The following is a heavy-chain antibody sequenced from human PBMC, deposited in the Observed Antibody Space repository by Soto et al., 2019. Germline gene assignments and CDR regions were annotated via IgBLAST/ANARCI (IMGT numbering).Heavy chain of an antibody. CDR3: AKEKYSCSGGSCYSGSWYFDL. CDR2: ISGSGGST. J-gene: IGHJ2*01. Sequence: EVQLLESGGGLVQPGGSLRLSCAASGFTFSSYAMSWVRQAPGKGLEWVSAISGSGGSTYYADSVKGRFTISRDNSKNTLYLQMNSLRAEDTAVYYCAKEKYSCSGGSCYSGSWYFDLWGRGTLVTVSS. D-gene: IGHD2-15*01. CDR1: GFTFSSYA. V-gene: IGHV3-23*01.